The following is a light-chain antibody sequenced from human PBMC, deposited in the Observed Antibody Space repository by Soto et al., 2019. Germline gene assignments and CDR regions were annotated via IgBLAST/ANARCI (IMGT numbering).Light chain of an antibody. V-gene: IGLV2-23*01. Sequence: QSALTQPASVSASPGRSITISCTGTSGDVGVFNLVSWYQQYPDKAPKLIIYEGTKRPSGVSNRFSGSKSGNTASLTISGLQAEDEADYYCCSYASGSPHVIFGGGTKVTVL. J-gene: IGLJ2*01. CDR2: EGT. CDR3: CSYASGSPHVI. CDR1: SGDVGVFNL.